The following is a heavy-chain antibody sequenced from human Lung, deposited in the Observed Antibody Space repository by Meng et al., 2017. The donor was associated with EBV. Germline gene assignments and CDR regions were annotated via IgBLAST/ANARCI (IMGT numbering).Heavy chain of an antibody. CDR2: INPSGGST. D-gene: IGHD5-24*01. J-gene: IGHJ4*02. CDR1: GYTFTSYY. Sequence: QVQLVQSGAEVKKPGXSMKGSCKASGYTFTSYYIHWVRQAPGQGLEWMGVINPSGGSTTYSQKFQGRLTMTRDTSTSAVYMELSSLRSEDTAIYYCARSPLDGYNYHFDYWGQGTLVTVSS. V-gene: IGHV1-46*01. CDR3: ARSPLDGYNYHFDY.